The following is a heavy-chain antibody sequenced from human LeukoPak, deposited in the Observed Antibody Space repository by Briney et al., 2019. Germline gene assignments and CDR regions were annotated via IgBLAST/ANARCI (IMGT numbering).Heavy chain of an antibody. J-gene: IGHJ6*03. D-gene: IGHD4-23*01. Sequence: ASVKVSCKASGYTFTSYDINWVRQATGQGLEWMGWMNPNSGSTGYAQKFQGRVIMTRNTSISTAYMELSSLRSEDTAVHYCARGLDGGSYYYYYYMDVWGKGTTVTVSS. CDR1: GYTFTSYD. CDR3: ARGLDGGSYYYYYYMDV. CDR2: MNPNSGST. V-gene: IGHV1-8*01.